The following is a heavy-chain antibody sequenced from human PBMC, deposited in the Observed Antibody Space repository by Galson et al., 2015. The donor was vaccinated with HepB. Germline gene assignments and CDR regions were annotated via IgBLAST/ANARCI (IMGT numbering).Heavy chain of an antibody. Sequence: SLRLSCAGSGFIFDDYTMHWVRQVPGKGLEWVSRISWNSGNIGYADSVKGRFTISRDNAENSLFLQMDSLTAEDTALYYCAEDMGHGDYGWAFDVWGQGTMVIVSS. V-gene: IGHV3-9*01. J-gene: IGHJ3*01. CDR2: ISWNSGNI. CDR1: GFIFDDYT. D-gene: IGHD4-17*01. CDR3: AEDMGHGDYGWAFDV.